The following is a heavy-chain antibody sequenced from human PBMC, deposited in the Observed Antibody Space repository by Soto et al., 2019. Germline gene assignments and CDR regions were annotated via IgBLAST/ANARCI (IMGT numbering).Heavy chain of an antibody. J-gene: IGHJ4*02. V-gene: IGHV4-30-2*01. CDR2: IYHSGST. Sequence: SETLSLTCAVSGGSISSGGYSWSWIRQPPGKGLEWIGYIYHSGSTYYNPSLKSRVTISVDRSKNQFSLKLSSVTAADTAVYYCARVDTAHDFDHWGQGTLVTVSS. CDR3: ARVDTAHDFDH. D-gene: IGHD5-18*01. CDR1: GGSISSGGYS.